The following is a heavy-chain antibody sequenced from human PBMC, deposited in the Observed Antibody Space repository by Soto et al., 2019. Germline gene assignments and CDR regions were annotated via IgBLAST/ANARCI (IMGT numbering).Heavy chain of an antibody. CDR3: ASEYGDHLKFFDY. J-gene: IGHJ4*02. CDR1: GLTFSSYW. D-gene: IGHD4-17*01. CDR2: IKQDGSEK. Sequence: AGGSLRLSCAASGLTFSSYWMSWVRQAPGKGLEWVANIKQDGSEKYYVDSVKGRFTISRDNAKNSLYLQMNSLRVEDTAIYYCASEYGDHLKFFDYWGPGTLVTVSS. V-gene: IGHV3-7*01.